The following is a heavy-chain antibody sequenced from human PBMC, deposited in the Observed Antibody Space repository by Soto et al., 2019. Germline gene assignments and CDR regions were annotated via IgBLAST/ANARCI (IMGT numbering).Heavy chain of an antibody. Sequence: PETRSLTCAGYGGSFSGYYWSWIRQPPGKGLEWIGEINHSGSTNYNPSLKSRVTISVDTSKNQFSLKMSSVTAADTAVYYCARGEGVSYYFDYWGQGSLVTVSS. D-gene: IGHD2-15*01. J-gene: IGHJ4*02. V-gene: IGHV4-34*01. CDR2: INHSGST. CDR3: ARGEGVSYYFDY. CDR1: GGSFSGYY.